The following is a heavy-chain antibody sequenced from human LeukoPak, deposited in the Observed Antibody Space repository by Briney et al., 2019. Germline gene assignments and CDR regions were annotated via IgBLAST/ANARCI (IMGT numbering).Heavy chain of an antibody. CDR3: AKDYYDSSGYRRRGERYFDY. CDR1: GFTFSSYA. V-gene: IGHV3-23*01. CDR2: ISGSGGST. D-gene: IGHD3-22*01. Sequence: PGGSLRLSCAASGFTFSSYAMSWVRQAPGKGLEWVSAISGSGGSTYYADSVKGRFTISRDNSKNTLYLQMNSLRAEDTAVYYCAKDYYDSSGYRRRGERYFDYWGQGTLVTVSS. J-gene: IGHJ4*02.